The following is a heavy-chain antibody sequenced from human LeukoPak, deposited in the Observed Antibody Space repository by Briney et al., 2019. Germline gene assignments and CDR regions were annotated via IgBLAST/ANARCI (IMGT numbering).Heavy chain of an antibody. J-gene: IGHJ4*02. CDR1: GFTFSSYA. V-gene: IGHV3-23*01. Sequence: GGSLRLSCAASGFTFSSYAMSWVRQAPGKGLEWVSAISGSAVTYYADSVKGRFTISRDNSKNTLYLQMNSLRAEDTAVYYCARAMGYFDHWGQGTMVTVSS. D-gene: IGHD2-8*01. CDR2: ISGSAVT. CDR3: ARAMGYFDH.